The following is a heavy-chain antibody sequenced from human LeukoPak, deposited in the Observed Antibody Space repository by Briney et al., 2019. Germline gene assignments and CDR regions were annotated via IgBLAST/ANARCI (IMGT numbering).Heavy chain of an antibody. CDR3: VKDQRSGPYSSGWSFDY. D-gene: IGHD6-19*01. J-gene: IGHJ4*02. V-gene: IGHV3-64D*09. CDR1: GFTFSSYA. Sequence: GGSLRLSCSASGFTFSSYAMHWVRQAPGKGLEYVSAISSNGGSTYYADSVEGRFTISRDNSKNTLYLQMSSLRAEDTAVYYCVKDQRSGPYSSGWSFDYWGQGTLVTVSS. CDR2: ISSNGGST.